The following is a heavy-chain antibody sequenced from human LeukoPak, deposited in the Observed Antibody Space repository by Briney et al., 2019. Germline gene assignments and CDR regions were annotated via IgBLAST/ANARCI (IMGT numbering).Heavy chain of an antibody. CDR3: AREHHSDSSGTIDTFNI. D-gene: IGHD3-22*01. Sequence: ASVKVSFKASGYTFTGYYMHWVRQAPGQGLECMGWINTNTGNPTYAQGFTGRLVFSLDTSVSTAYLQISSLKAEDTAVYYCAREHHSDSSGTIDTFNIWGQGTMVTVSS. V-gene: IGHV7-4-1*02. J-gene: IGHJ3*02. CDR1: GYTFTGYY. CDR2: INTNTGNP.